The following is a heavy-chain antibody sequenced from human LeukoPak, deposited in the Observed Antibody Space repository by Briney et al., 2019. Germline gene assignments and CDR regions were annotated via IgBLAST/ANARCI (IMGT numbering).Heavy chain of an antibody. CDR1: GGTLSRYA. CDR3: AREGDPGIAAAGAWFDP. V-gene: IGHV1-69*13. CDR2: IIPIFGTA. J-gene: IGHJ5*02. Sequence: GASVKVSCKASGGTLSRYAISWVRQAPGQGLEWMGGIIPIFGTANYAQKFQGRVTITADESTSTAYMELSSLRSEDTAVYYCAREGDPGIAAAGAWFDPWGQGTLVTVSS. D-gene: IGHD6-13*01.